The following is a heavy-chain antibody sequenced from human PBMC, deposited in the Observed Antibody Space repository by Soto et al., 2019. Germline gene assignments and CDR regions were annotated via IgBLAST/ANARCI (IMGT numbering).Heavy chain of an antibody. Sequence: QVQLVESGGGVVQPGRSLRLSCAASGFTFSSYGMHWVRQAPGKGLEWVAVIWYDGSNKYYADSVKGRFTISRDNSKNSLYLQMNSLRAEDTAVYYCARGVQYNWNDGPDWFDPWGQGTLVTVSS. CDR3: ARGVQYNWNDGPDWFDP. CDR2: IWYDGSNK. J-gene: IGHJ5*02. D-gene: IGHD1-1*01. V-gene: IGHV3-33*01. CDR1: GFTFSSYG.